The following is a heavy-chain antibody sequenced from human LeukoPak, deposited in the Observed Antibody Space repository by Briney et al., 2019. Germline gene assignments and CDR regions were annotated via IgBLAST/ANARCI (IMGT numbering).Heavy chain of an antibody. V-gene: IGHV3-7*01. J-gene: IGHJ6*04. CDR3: AELGITTIGGV. D-gene: IGHD3-10*02. CDR1: GFTFSSSW. Sequence: GGSLRLSCVASGFTFSSSWMSWVRQGPGKGLEWVASINQDEIHYVDAVRGRFTISRDNAKNSLYLQMNSLRAEDTAVYYCAELGITTIGGVWGKGTTVTISS. CDR2: INQDEI.